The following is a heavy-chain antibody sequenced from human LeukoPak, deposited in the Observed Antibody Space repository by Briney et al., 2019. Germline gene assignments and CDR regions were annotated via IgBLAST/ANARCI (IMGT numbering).Heavy chain of an antibody. J-gene: IGHJ3*02. V-gene: IGHV1-2*04. CDR1: GYTFTGYY. CDR2: INPNSGGT. D-gene: IGHD6-19*01. Sequence: ASVKVSCKASGYTFTGYYMHWVRQAPGQGLEWMGWINPNSGGTSYAQKFQGWVTMTRDTSISTAYMELSRLRSDDTAVYYCAREDSSGWYGGARDAFDIWGQGTMVTVSS. CDR3: AREDSSGWYGGARDAFDI.